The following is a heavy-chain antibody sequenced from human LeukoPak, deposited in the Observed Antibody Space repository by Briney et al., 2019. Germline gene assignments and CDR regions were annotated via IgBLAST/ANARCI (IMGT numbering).Heavy chain of an antibody. J-gene: IGHJ6*02. CDR1: GFTLSSSA. CDR3: ARDYQLLYHYYYYGMDV. CDR2: ISSSGSTI. Sequence: GGSLRLSCAASGFTLSSSAMNWVRQAPGKGLEWVSYISSSGSTIYYADSVKGRFTISRDNAKNSLYLQMNSLRAEDTAVYYCARDYQLLYHYYYYGMDVWGQGTTVTVSS. V-gene: IGHV3-48*04. D-gene: IGHD2-2*02.